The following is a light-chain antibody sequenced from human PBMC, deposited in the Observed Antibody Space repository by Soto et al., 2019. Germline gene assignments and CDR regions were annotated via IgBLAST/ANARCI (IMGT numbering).Light chain of an antibody. J-gene: IGKJ2*01. CDR3: QQYNNWPYT. CDR1: QSVRSY. CDR2: GAS. Sequence: EIVMTQSPATLSVSPGDRATLSCRASQSVRSYLAWYQQKPGQSPRLLISGASTRATGFPARFSGSGSGTEFTFTISNLQSEDFAVYYCQQYNNWPYTFGQGTKLEIK. V-gene: IGKV3-15*01.